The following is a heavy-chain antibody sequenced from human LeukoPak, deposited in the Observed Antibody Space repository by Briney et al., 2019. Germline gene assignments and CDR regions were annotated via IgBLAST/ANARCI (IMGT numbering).Heavy chain of an antibody. Sequence: PGGSLRLSCAASGFTFSSYSMNWVRQAPGKGLEWVSSISSSSSYIYYADSVKGRFPISRDNAKNSLYLQMNSLRAEDTAVYYCARDGGYSYGYPLDYWGQGTLVTVSS. V-gene: IGHV3-21*01. J-gene: IGHJ4*02. D-gene: IGHD5-18*01. CDR1: GFTFSSYS. CDR2: ISSSSSYI. CDR3: ARDGGYSYGYPLDY.